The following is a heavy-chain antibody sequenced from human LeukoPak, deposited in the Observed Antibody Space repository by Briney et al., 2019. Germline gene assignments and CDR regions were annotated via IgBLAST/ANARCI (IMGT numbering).Heavy chain of an antibody. J-gene: IGHJ3*02. CDR1: GGSFSGYY. V-gene: IGHV4-4*07. CDR3: ARDGRRVPAAPGLAFDI. Sequence: PSETLSLTCAVYGGSFSGYYWSWIRQPAGKGLEWIGRIYTSGSTNYNPSLKSRVTMSVDTSKNQFSLKLSSVTAADTAVYYCARDGRRVPAAPGLAFDIWGQGTMVTVSS. CDR2: IYTSGST. D-gene: IGHD2-2*01.